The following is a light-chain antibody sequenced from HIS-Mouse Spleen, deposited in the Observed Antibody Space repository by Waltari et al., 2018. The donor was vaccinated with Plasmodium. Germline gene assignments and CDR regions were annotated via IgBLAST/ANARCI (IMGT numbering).Light chain of an antibody. CDR2: EDS. CDR1: ALPKKS. J-gene: IGLJ3*02. CDR3: YSTDSSGNHRV. Sequence: YELTQPPPASVSPGQTARITCSGDALPKKSAYWYQQKSGQAPVLVIYEDSKRPSGIPERFSGSSSGTMATLTISGAQVEDEADYYCYSTDSSGNHRVFGGGTKLTVL. V-gene: IGLV3-10*01.